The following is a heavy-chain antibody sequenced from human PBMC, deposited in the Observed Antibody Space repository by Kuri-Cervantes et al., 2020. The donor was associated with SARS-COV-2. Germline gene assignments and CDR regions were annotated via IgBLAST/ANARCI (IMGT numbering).Heavy chain of an antibody. CDR2: IYHSGST. V-gene: IGHV4-30-2*01. CDR3: ARALGTTGDY. J-gene: IGHJ4*02. Sequence: LRLSCAVSGGSISSGGYSWSWIRQPPGKGLEWIGYIYHSGSTYYNPSLKSRVTISVDTSKNQFSLKLSSVTAADTAVYYCARALGTTGDYWGQGTLVTVSS. D-gene: IGHD1-1*01. CDR1: GGSISSGGYS.